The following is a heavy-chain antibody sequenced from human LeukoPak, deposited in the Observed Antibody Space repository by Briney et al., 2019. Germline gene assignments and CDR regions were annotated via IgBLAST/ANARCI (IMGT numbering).Heavy chain of an antibody. CDR1: GFTFSSYS. CDR3: ARDSMSSSSRRFADFDY. D-gene: IGHD6-6*01. CDR2: ISSSSSYI. V-gene: IGHV3-21*01. Sequence: GGSLRLSCAASGFTFSSYSMNWVRQAPGKGLEWVSSISSSSSYIYYADSVEGRFTISRDNAKNSLYLQMNSLRAEDTAVYYCARDSMSSSSRRFADFDYWGQGTLVTVSS. J-gene: IGHJ4*02.